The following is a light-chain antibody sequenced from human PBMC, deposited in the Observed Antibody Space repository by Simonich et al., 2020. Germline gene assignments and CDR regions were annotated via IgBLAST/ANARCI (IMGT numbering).Light chain of an antibody. CDR1: QSVRSN. CDR3: QQYNNWPPLT. Sequence: ELVMTQSPATLSVYPGERATLSCRASQSVRSNLAGYQQKPGQSPRLLIYGASTRATGIPARFSGRGSGTEFTLTISSLQSEDFAVYYCQQYNNWPPLTFGGGTKVEIK. CDR2: GAS. V-gene: IGKV3-15*01. J-gene: IGKJ4*01.